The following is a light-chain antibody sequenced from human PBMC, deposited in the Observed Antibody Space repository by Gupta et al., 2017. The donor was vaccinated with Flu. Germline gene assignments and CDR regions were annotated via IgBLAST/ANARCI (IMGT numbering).Light chain of an antibody. V-gene: IGKV3-20*01. CDR1: QSLSNNY. CDR2: AAS. Sequence: RATLSCRASQSLSNNYLAWYQQKPAQAPRLLIYAASRRATGVPDRFGGSGSGTDFTLSISRLEPEDFATYYCQHYGSSPPITFGQGTRLE. J-gene: IGKJ5*01. CDR3: QHYGSSPPIT.